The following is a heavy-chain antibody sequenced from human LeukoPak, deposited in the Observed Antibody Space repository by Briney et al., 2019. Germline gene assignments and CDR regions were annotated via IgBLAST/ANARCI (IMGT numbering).Heavy chain of an antibody. D-gene: IGHD5-12*01. CDR2: INPNSGST. CDR3: ARGEGGYDSYYYYGMDV. CDR1: GDTFTGHY. V-gene: IGHV1-2*02. J-gene: IGHJ6*02. Sequence: ASVKVSCKASGDTFTGHYMHWVRQAPGQGLEWMGWINPNSGSTNYAQKFQGRVTMTRDTSISTAYMELSRLRSDDTAVYYCARGEGGYDSYYYYGMDVWGQGTTVTVS.